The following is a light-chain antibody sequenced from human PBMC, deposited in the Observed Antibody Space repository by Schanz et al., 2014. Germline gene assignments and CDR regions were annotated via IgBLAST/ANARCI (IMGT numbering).Light chain of an antibody. CDR1: SSNIGSNH. CDR3: GTWDSSLTNWV. V-gene: IGLV1-51*01. Sequence: QSVLTQPPSVSAAPGQKVTISCSGSSSNIGSNHVSWYQQIPGTAPKLLIYDNDKRPSGIPDRFAASKSGTSATLGITGLQTGDEADYYCGTWDSSLTNWVFGGGTKLTVL. CDR2: DND. J-gene: IGLJ3*02.